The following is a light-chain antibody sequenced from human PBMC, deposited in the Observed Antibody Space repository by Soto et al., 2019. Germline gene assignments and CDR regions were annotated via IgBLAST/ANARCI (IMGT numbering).Light chain of an antibody. CDR1: SSDVGGSNY. CDR2: EVS. V-gene: IGLV2-14*01. Sequence: QSALTQPASVSGSPGQSITISCTGTSSDVGGSNYVSWYQQHSGKAPKLMIYEVSNRPSGVSNRLSGSKSGNTASLTISGLQAEDEADYYCSSYTSSTTVVFGGGTQLTVL. J-gene: IGLJ2*01. CDR3: SSYTSSTTVV.